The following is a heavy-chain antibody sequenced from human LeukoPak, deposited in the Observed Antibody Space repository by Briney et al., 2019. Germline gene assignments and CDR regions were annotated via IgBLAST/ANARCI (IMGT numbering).Heavy chain of an antibody. D-gene: IGHD1-7*01. CDR1: GGTFSSYA. CDR2: TIPIFGTA. CDR3: ARDQLELRGNWFDP. J-gene: IGHJ5*02. Sequence: SVKVSCKASGGTFSSYAISWVRQAPGQGLEWMGGTIPIFGTANYAQKFQGRVTITTDESTSTAYMELSSLRSEDTAVYYCARDQLELRGNWFDPWGQGTLVTVSS. V-gene: IGHV1-69*05.